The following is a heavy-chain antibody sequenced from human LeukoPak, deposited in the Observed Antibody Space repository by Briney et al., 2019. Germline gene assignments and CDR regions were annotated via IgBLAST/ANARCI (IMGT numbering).Heavy chain of an antibody. Sequence: GGSLRLSCAASGFTFSSYAMHWVRQAPGKGLEYVSAISSNGGSTYYANSVKGRFTISRDNSKNTLYLQMGSLRAEDMAVYYCERDLGGYDYWGQGTLVTVSS. CDR1: GFTFSSYA. D-gene: IGHD1-26*01. CDR3: ERDLGGYDY. V-gene: IGHV3-64*01. J-gene: IGHJ4*02. CDR2: ISSNGGST.